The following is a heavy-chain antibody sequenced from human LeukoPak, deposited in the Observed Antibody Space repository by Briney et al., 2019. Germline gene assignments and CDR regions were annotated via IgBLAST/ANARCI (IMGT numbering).Heavy chain of an antibody. D-gene: IGHD1-1*01. CDR3: ARQNWNDGNYYMDV. V-gene: IGHV3-21*01. Sequence: GGSLRLSCATSGFTFSSYSMNWVRQAPGKGLEWVSFISTSSSYIYYADSVKGRLTTSRDNVKNSLYLQMNSLRAEDTAVYYCARQNWNDGNYYMDVWGKGTTVTISS. CDR1: GFTFSSYS. CDR2: ISTSSSYI. J-gene: IGHJ6*03.